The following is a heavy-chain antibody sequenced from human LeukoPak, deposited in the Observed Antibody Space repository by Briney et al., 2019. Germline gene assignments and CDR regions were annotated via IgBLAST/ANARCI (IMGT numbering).Heavy chain of an antibody. J-gene: IGHJ4*02. Sequence: GGSLRLSCAASGFTFSSYSMNWVRQAPGKGLEWVSSISSSSSYIYYADSVKGRFTISRDNAKNSLYLQMNSLRAEDTAVYYCAKDRYSGYDSGIGYWGQGTLVTVSS. CDR2: ISSSSSYI. CDR1: GFTFSSYS. V-gene: IGHV3-21*01. CDR3: AKDRYSGYDSGIGY. D-gene: IGHD5-12*01.